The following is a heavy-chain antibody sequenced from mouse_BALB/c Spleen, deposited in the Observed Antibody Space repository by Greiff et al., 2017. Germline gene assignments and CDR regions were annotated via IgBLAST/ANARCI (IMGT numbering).Heavy chain of an antibody. CDR2: IYPSDSYT. V-gene: IGHV1-69*02. D-gene: IGHD3-3*01. Sequence: QVQLKQPGAELVRPGASVKLSCKASGYTFTSYWINWVKQRPGQGLEWIGNIYPSDSYTNYNQKFKDKATLTVDKSSSTAYMQLSSPTSEDSAVYYCTRRGDGDAMDYWGQGTSVTVSS. CDR3: TRRGDGDAMDY. CDR1: GYTFTSYW. J-gene: IGHJ4*01.